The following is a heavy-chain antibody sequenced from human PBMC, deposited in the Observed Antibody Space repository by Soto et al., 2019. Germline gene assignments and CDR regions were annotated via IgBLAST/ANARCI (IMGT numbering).Heavy chain of an antibody. J-gene: IGHJ6*02. CDR1: SDSMDSGGYY. V-gene: IGHV4-31*03. D-gene: IGHD6-6*01. CDR3: ARRGGSSSGYYYYAMDV. CDR2: IYSNGDT. Sequence: SETLSLTCSVSSDSMDSGGYYWSWIRQHPGKGLEWIGYIYSNGDTYYNPSLKSRVTISVDTSKNQFSLNLTSVTAADTAVYYCARRGGSSSGYYYYAMDVWGQGTTVTVSS.